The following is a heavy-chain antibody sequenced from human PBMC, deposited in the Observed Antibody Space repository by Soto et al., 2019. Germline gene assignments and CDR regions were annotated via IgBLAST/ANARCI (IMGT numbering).Heavy chain of an antibody. D-gene: IGHD4-17*01. CDR1: GFIFNKYA. V-gene: IGHV3-23*01. CDR2: ITSSGDTT. CDR3: AHPRGYGVFDAVDI. J-gene: IGHJ3*02. Sequence: GGSLRLSCAASGFIFNKYAMNWARQAPGKGLEWVSAITSSGDTTDYAEFVRGRFTISRDNSINALYLHMRSLRPEDTAVYYCAHPRGYGVFDAVDIWGQGTMVTVSS.